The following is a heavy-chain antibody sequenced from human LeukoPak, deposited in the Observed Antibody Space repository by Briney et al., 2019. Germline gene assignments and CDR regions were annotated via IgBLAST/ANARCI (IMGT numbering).Heavy chain of an antibody. J-gene: IGHJ3*01. CDR3: ARLRNVGGNPHPFNV. D-gene: IGHD4-23*01. CDR2: ISYDGSNK. CDR1: GFTFSSYA. V-gene: IGHV3-30-3*01. Sequence: PGGSLRLSCAASGFTFSSYAMHWVRQAPGKGLEWVAVISYDGSNKYYADSLKGRFTISRDNAKKSLYLQMNSLRAEDTAVYYCARLRNVGGNPHPFNVWGQGTTVTVSS.